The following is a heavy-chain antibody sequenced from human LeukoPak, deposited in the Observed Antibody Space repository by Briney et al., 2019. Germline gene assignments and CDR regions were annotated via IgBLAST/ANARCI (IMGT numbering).Heavy chain of an antibody. Sequence: PGGSLRLSCTASGFTFGDYVMSWVRQAPGKGLEWVSGINWNGGSTGYADSVKGRFTISRDNAKNSLYLQMNSLRAEDTALYHCARGLRRTMIVVADAFDIWGQGTMVTVSS. CDR2: INWNGGST. V-gene: IGHV3-20*01. CDR3: ARGLRRTMIVVADAFDI. J-gene: IGHJ3*02. D-gene: IGHD3-22*01. CDR1: GFTFGDYV.